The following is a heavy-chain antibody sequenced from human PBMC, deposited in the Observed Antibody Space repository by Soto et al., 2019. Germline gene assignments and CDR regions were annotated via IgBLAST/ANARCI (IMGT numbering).Heavy chain of an antibody. D-gene: IGHD6-19*01. V-gene: IGHV1-18*04. CDR1: GYTFTGYG. J-gene: IGHJ6*04. Sequence: QAQLVQSGGELKKSGASVKVSCKASGYTFTGYGVSWVRQAPGQGLEWIGWIGTQNGNTNFAQRLHGRATQTTNTTANTAKMDLNSLTSDDAVVYYCLRMATVDKFHCDMDVWGKGTTVTVSS. CDR2: IGTQNGNT. CDR3: LRMATVDKFHCDMDV.